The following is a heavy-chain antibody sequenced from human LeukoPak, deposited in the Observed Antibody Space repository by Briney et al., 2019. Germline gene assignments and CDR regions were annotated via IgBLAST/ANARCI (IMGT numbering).Heavy chain of an antibody. CDR3: ARGAQYYDFWSGYYN. D-gene: IGHD3-3*01. J-gene: IGHJ4*02. V-gene: IGHV4-30-4*01. CDR2: IYYSGST. Sequence: SETLSLTCTVSGGSISSGDYYWSWIRQPPGKGLEWIGYIYYSGSTYYNPSLKSRVTISVDTSKNQFSLKLSSVTAADAAVYYCARGAQYYDFWSGYYNWGQGTLVTVSS. CDR1: GGSISSGDYY.